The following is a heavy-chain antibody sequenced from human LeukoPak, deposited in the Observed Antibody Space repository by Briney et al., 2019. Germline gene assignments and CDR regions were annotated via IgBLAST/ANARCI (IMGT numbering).Heavy chain of an antibody. V-gene: IGHV4-34*01. CDR1: GGSSSGYY. D-gene: IGHD6-19*01. CDR2: INHSGST. CDR3: ARGLIAVAGTSYYFDY. Sequence: PSETLSLTCAVYGGSSSGYYWSWIRQPPGKGLEWIGEINHSGSTNYNPSLKSRVTISVDTSKNQFSLKLSSVTAADTAVYYCARGLIAVAGTSYYFDYWGQGTLVTVSS. J-gene: IGHJ4*02.